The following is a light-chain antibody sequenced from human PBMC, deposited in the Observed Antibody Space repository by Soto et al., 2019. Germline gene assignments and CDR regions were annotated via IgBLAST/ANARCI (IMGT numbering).Light chain of an antibody. V-gene: IGKV1-12*01. CDR3: QQVNSFPQT. CDR2: AAS. CDR1: QTISSW. J-gene: IGKJ1*01. Sequence: DIQFTQSPSFLSASVGDRVTITCRASQTISSWLAWYQQKPGKAPKLLIYAASSLQSGVPSRFSGSGSGTDFTLTINSLQPEDFATYYCQQVNSFPQTFGQGTKVDIK.